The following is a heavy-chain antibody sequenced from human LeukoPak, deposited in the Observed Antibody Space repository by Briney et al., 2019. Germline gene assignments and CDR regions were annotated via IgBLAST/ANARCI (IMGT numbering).Heavy chain of an antibody. J-gene: IGHJ5*02. CDR2: ISSSGSTI. CDR3: AKAGVSWPWS. Sequence: GVSLRLSCAASGFTFSDYYMSWIRQAPGKGLEWVSYISSSGSTIYYADSVKGRFTISRANAKNSLYLQMNSLRAEATAVYYCAKAGVSWPWSWGQGTLVTVSS. CDR1: GFTFSDYY. D-gene: IGHD6-13*01. V-gene: IGHV3-11*01.